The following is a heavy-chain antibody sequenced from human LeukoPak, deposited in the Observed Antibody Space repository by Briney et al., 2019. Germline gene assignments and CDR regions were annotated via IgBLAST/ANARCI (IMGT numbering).Heavy chain of an antibody. D-gene: IGHD6-19*01. V-gene: IGHV3-9*01. CDR1: GLTFSNYA. CDR2: ISWNSGSI. Sequence: GGSLRLSCAASGLTFSNYAMNWVRQAPGKGLEWVSGISWNSGSIGYADSVKGRFTISRDNAKNSLYLQMNSLRAEDTALYYCAKDPGQWLVGGDAFDIWGQGTMVTVSS. CDR3: AKDPGQWLVGGDAFDI. J-gene: IGHJ3*02.